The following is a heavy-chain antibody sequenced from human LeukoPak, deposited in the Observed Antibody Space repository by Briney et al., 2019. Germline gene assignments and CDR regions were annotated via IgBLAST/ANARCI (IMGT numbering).Heavy chain of an antibody. Sequence: ASVKVSCKASGYTFSGYAVQWVRQAPGQRLEWLGLIYAGNGHTKYSQKFQGRATITRDTSESTAYMELSSLRSEDTAVYYCAKARWTATATTYYLDYWGQGTLVTVSS. D-gene: IGHD4-17*01. J-gene: IGHJ4*02. V-gene: IGHV1-3*01. CDR3: AKARWTATATTYYLDY. CDR2: IYAGNGHT. CDR1: GYTFSGYA.